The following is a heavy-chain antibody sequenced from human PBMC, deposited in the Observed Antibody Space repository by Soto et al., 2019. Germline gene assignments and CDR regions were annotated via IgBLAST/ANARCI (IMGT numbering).Heavy chain of an antibody. Sequence: GESLKISCKGSGYSFSSYWIGWVRQMPGKGLEWRGVIYPADSDTRYSPSFQGQVTISADKSINTAYLQWSSLRASDTAMYYCARQGSGYLNYWGQGTLVTVSS. D-gene: IGHD5-18*01. CDR1: GYSFSSYW. CDR2: IYPADSDT. V-gene: IGHV5-51*01. J-gene: IGHJ4*02. CDR3: ARQGSGYLNY.